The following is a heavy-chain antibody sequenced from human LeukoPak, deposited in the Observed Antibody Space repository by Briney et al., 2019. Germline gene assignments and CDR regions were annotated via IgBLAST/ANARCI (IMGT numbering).Heavy chain of an antibody. CDR1: GFTFSSYW. CDR2: IRQDGSQK. Sequence: GGSLRLSCAASGFTFSSYWMSWVRQAPEKGLEWVATIRQDGSQKYYEDSVKGRFTISRDNAKNSLYLQMNSLRAEDTAVYYCARESGSVTSEVDFDYWGQGTLVTVSS. V-gene: IGHV3-7*01. D-gene: IGHD4-17*01. CDR3: ARESGSVTSEVDFDY. J-gene: IGHJ4*02.